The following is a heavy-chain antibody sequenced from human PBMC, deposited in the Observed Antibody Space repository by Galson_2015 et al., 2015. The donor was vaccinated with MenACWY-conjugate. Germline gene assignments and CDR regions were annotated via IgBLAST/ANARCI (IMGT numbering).Heavy chain of an antibody. D-gene: IGHD1-26*01. CDR2: IDPVNSNI. V-gene: IGHV5-51*01. J-gene: IGHJ6*02. Sequence: QSGAEVKKPGESLKISCKGSGYSFTNYWIAWVRQMPGKGLEWVGLIDPVNSNIRYSPSFQGQVTISADESISTAYLQWNSLQASDTAMYYCARHPPGGRGMDVWGQGTTVTVSS. CDR1: GYSFTNYW. CDR3: ARHPPGGRGMDV.